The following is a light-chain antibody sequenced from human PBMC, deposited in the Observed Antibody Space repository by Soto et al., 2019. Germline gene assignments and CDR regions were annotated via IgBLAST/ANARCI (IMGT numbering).Light chain of an antibody. CDR3: CSYAGSYTFGV. V-gene: IGLV2-11*01. Sequence: QSALTQPRSVSGSPGQSFTLSCTGTSSDVGGYNYVSWYQQHPGKAPKLMIYDVSKRPSGVPDRFSGSKSGNTASLTISGLQAEDEADYYCCSYAGSYTFGVFGTGTKLTVL. CDR1: SSDVGGYNY. J-gene: IGLJ1*01. CDR2: DVS.